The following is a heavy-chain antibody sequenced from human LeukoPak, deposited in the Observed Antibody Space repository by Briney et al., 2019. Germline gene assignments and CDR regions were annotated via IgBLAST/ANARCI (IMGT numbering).Heavy chain of an antibody. CDR2: IIPIFGTA. CDR3: ARGPHWDHHFDY. V-gene: IGHV1-69*13. D-gene: IGHD7-27*01. CDR1: GGTFSRNA. Sequence: SVKVSCKASGGTFSRNAISWVRQAPGQGLEWMGGIIPIFGTANYAQKFQGRVTITADESTSTAYMELSSLRSEDTGVYYCARGPHWDHHFDYWGQGTLVTVSS. J-gene: IGHJ4*02.